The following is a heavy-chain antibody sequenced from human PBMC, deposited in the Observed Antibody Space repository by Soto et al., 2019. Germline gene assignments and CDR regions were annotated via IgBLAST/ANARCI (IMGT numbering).Heavy chain of an antibody. D-gene: IGHD3-10*01. V-gene: IGHV4-39*01. CDR3: ARRGSGSYSDY. J-gene: IGHJ4*02. CDR2: IYYSGST. Sequence: SETLSLTSTVSGVSISSSSYYWGWIRQPPGKGLEWIGSIYYSGSTYYNPSLKSRVTISVDTSKNQFSLKLSSVTAADTAVYYCARRGSGSYSDYWGQGTLVTVSS. CDR1: GVSISSSSYY.